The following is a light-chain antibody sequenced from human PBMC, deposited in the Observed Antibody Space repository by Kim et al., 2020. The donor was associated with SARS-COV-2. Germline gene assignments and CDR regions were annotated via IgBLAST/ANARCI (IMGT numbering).Light chain of an antibody. J-gene: IGLJ2*01. Sequence: QSALTQPPSASGTPGQRVTFSCSGSNSNIGSNTVNWYQHLPGTAPKLLVYSNNQRPSGVPDRFSVSKSGTSASLAISGLQSEDEAEYYCAAWDDTLNEVVFGGGTQLTVL. CDR3: AAWDDTLNEVV. V-gene: IGLV1-44*01. CDR2: SNN. CDR1: NSNIGSNT.